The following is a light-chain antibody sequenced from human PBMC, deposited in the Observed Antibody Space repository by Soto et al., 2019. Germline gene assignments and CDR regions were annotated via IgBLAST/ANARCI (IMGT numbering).Light chain of an antibody. Sequence: QSALTQPASVSGSPGQSITISCTGTSSDVGGYNYVSWYQQHPGKAPKLMIYDVSNRPSGVSNRFSGSKSGNTASLIISGLQAEDEADYYCSSYTTSSPHVVFGGGTKLTV. J-gene: IGLJ2*01. CDR1: SSDVGGYNY. V-gene: IGLV2-14*01. CDR2: DVS. CDR3: SSYTTSSPHVV.